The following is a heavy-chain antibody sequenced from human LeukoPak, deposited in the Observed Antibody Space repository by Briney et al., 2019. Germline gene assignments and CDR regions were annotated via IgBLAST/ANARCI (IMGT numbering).Heavy chain of an antibody. V-gene: IGHV3-9*01. J-gene: IGHJ4*02. CDR3: AKAREVVPAASFDY. Sequence: GGSLRLSCAASGFTFDDYAMHWVRQAPGKGLEWVSGISWNSGSIGYADSVKGRFTISRDNSKNTLYLQMNSLRAEDTAVYYCAKAREVVPAASFDYWGQGTLVTVSS. CDR1: GFTFDDYA. CDR2: ISWNSGSI. D-gene: IGHD2-2*01.